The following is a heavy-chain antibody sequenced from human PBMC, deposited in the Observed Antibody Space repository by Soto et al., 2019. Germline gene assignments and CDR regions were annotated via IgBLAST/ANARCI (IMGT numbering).Heavy chain of an antibody. CDR3: ARNACSESCERSDWDFEH. V-gene: IGHV3-74*02. D-gene: IGHD2-15*01. CDR2: INSDGGST. CDR1: GFTFSNYW. J-gene: IGHJ2*01. Sequence: EVQLVESGGGLVQPGGSLRLSCAASGFTFSNYWMHWVRQAPGKGLVWISRINSDGGSTYYADSVKGRFTTSRDNAKNTIYMKRNNLGADDTPVYYSARNACSESCERSDWDFEHGGRGTPVTVSS.